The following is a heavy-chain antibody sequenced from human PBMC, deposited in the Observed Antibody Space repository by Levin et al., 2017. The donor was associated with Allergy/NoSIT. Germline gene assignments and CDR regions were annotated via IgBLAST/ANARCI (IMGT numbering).Heavy chain of an antibody. CDR2: ISSSSSYT. D-gene: IGHD6-13*01. Sequence: LSLTCAASGFTFSDYYMSWIRQAPGKGLEWVSYISSSSSYTNYADSVKGRFTISRDNAKNSLYLQMNSLRAEDTAVYYCASHSSSWFDYWGQGTLVTVSS. CDR1: GFTFSDYY. V-gene: IGHV3-11*03. CDR3: ASHSSSWFDY. J-gene: IGHJ4*02.